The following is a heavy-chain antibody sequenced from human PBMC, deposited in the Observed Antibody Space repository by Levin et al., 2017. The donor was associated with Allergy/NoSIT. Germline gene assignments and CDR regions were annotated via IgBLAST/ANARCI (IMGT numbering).Heavy chain of an antibody. J-gene: IGHJ4*02. CDR2: IYSSGNT. CDR3: ARGGPSWDYFDS. D-gene: IGHD3-16*01. CDR1: GGSISSYY. Sequence: PGGSLRLSCTVSGGSISSYYWSWIRQPPGKGLEWIGYIYSSGNTNYNPSLKSRVTMSVDTSKNQFSLKLTSVTAADTAVYYCARGGPSWDYFDSWRQGALVTVSS. V-gene: IGHV4-59*08.